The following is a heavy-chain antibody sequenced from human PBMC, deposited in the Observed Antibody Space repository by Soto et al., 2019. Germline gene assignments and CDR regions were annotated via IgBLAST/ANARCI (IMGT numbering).Heavy chain of an antibody. CDR3: ARDGYITSSDWSWFDP. CDR1: GFSFSRYT. CDR2: ISDSSSTI. Sequence: EVQLVESGGGLVQPGGSLRLSCAASGFSFSRYTMHWVRQAPGKGLKWVSSISDSSSTIYYADSVKGRFTISRDNAKNSLFLQMNSLRHEDQAVYYCARDGYITSSDWSWFDPWGQGTLATVSS. V-gene: IGHV3-48*02. D-gene: IGHD6-6*01. J-gene: IGHJ5*02.